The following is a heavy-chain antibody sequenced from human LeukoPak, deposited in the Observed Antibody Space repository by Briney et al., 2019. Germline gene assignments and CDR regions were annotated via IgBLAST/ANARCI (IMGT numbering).Heavy chain of an antibody. CDR2: ISGRSSHM. CDR3: ARAFPPLRTSAAGDF. CDR1: GFTFSDYD. V-gene: IGHV3-21*06. D-gene: IGHD6-25*01. Sequence: GGSLRLSCTASGFTFSDYDMNWVRLAPGKGLEWVSSISGRSSHMYYTDSAKGRFTISRDNAKNSLYLQMNSLRAEDTAVYYCARAFPPLRTSAAGDFWGQGTLITVSS. J-gene: IGHJ4*02.